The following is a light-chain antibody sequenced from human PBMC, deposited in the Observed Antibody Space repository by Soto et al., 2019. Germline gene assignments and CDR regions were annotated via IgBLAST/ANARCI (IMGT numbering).Light chain of an antibody. V-gene: IGKV3-11*01. CDR3: HQRRSWPRT. CDR2: DSS. J-gene: IGKJ1*01. CDR1: QTVFSR. Sequence: EIVLTQSPATLSSSPGERATLSCRASQTVFSRLAWYQHKPGQAPRLLIYDSSIRATGFPVRFSGSGSGTDFTLTISSLQPEDFAVYYCHQRRSWPRTFGQGTKVDIK.